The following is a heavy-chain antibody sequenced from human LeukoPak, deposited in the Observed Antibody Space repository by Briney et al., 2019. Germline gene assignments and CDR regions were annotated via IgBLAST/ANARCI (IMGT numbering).Heavy chain of an antibody. CDR3: ARDYSPPSLGYFDY. D-gene: IGHD2-21*01. CDR1: GYTFNSYS. CDR2: ISYDGSDR. V-gene: IGHV3-30-3*01. Sequence: GGSLRLSCAASGYTFNSYSMHWVRQAPGKGLEWVTLISYDGSDRYYADSVKGRFTISRDNSKKTLYLQMDSLRTEDTALYYCARDYSPPSLGYFDYWGQGTPVTVSS. J-gene: IGHJ4*02.